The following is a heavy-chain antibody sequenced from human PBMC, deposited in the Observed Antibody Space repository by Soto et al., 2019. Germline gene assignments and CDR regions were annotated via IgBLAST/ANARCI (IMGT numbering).Heavy chain of an antibody. J-gene: IGHJ4*02. CDR3: ARVAYSSGWYDHFDC. D-gene: IGHD6-19*01. V-gene: IGHV4-39*01. CDR1: GGSISSSSYY. Sequence: SETLSLTCTVSGGSISSSSYYWGWIRQPPGKGLEWIGSISYSGSTYYNPSLKSRLTISVDTSKNQFSLKLTSVTAADTAVYYCARVAYSSGWYDHFDCWGQGTLVTVSS. CDR2: ISYSGST.